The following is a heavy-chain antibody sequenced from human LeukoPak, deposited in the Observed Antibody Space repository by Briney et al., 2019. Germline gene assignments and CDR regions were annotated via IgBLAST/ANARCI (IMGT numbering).Heavy chain of an antibody. CDR1: GFTFSSYG. CDR3: ARDYGDNYDILTGYFDY. CDR2: ISYDGSNK. D-gene: IGHD3-9*01. Sequence: GGSLRLSCAASGFTFSSYGMHWVRQAPGKGLEWVAVISYDGSNKYYADSVKGRFTISRDNSKNTLYLQMNSLRAEDTAVYYCARDYGDNYDILTGYFDYWGQGTLVTVSS. J-gene: IGHJ4*02. V-gene: IGHV3-30*03.